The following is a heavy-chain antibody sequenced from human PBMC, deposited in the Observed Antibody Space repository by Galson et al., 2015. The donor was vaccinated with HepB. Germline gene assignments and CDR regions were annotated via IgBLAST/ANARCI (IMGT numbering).Heavy chain of an antibody. D-gene: IGHD1-20*01. CDR2: IYSGGST. Sequence: SLRLSCAASGFTVSSNYMSWVRQAPGKGLEWVSVIYSGGSTSYADSEKGRFTISRDNSKNTLYLQMNSLRAEDTAVYYCARANWRSGGAFDIWGQGTMVTVSS. J-gene: IGHJ3*02. CDR3: ARANWRSGGAFDI. V-gene: IGHV3-53*01. CDR1: GFTVSSNY.